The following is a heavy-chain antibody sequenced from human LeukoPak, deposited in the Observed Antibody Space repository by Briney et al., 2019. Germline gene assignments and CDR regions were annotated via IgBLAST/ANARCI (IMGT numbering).Heavy chain of an antibody. CDR3: ARGGRAGYSSSHTKNYFDY. CDR1: GDSVSSNSAA. V-gene: IGHV6-1*01. D-gene: IGHD6-13*01. J-gene: IGHJ4*02. Sequence: SQTLSLTCAISGDSVSSNSAAWNWIRQSPSRGLEWLGRTYYRSKWYNDYAVSVKSRITINPDTSKNQFSLQLNSVTPEDTAVYYCARGGRAGYSSSHTKNYFDYWGQGTLVTVSS. CDR2: TYYRSKWYN.